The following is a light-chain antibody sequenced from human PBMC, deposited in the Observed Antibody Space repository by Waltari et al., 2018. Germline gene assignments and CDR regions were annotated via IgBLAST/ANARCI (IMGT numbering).Light chain of an antibody. CDR2: DVT. J-gene: IGLJ1*01. V-gene: IGLV2-14*03. CDR3: SSYTTSISYV. CDR1: SRDIGVYNH. Sequence: QSALTQPASVSGSPGQSITISCTGTSRDIGVYNHVSWYEQHPVKAPKLMIYDVTNLLSGVSDRFSGSNAEYTASLSISGLQAEGEADYYCSSYTTSISYVFGTGTRVTVL.